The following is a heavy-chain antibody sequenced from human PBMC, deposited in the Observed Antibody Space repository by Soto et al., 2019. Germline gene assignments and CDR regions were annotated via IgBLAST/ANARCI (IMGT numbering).Heavy chain of an antibody. D-gene: IGHD3-22*01. V-gene: IGHV3-74*01. Sequence: PGGSLILSCAASGFTFSSYWMHWVRQAPGKGLVWVSRINSDGSSTSYADSVKGRFTISRDNAKNTLYLQMNSLRAEDTAVYYCARAHSAYYDSSGYSWAFDIWGQGTMVTVSS. J-gene: IGHJ3*02. CDR3: ARAHSAYYDSSGYSWAFDI. CDR1: GFTFSSYW. CDR2: INSDGSST.